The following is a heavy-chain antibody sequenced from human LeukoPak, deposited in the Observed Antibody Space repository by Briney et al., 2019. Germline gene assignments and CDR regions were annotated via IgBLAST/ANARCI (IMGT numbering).Heavy chain of an antibody. CDR1: GFTFSSYG. CDR3: AKVADDDAFDI. V-gene: IGHV3-30*18. CDR2: ISYDGSNK. J-gene: IGHJ3*02. Sequence: PGGSLRLSCAASGFTFSSYGMHWVRQAPGKGLEWVAVISYDGSNKYYADSVKGRFTISRDNSKNTLYLQMNSLRAGDTAVYYCAKVADDDAFDIWGQGTMVTVSS.